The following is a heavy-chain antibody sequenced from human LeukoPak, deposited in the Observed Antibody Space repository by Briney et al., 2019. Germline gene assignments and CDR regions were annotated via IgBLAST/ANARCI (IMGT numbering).Heavy chain of an antibody. CDR3: ARAYSSASWFDP. CDR1: GGSISSSSYY. Sequence: SETLSLTCTVSGGSISSSSYYWGWIRHPPGKGLEWIGSIYYSGSPYYNPSLKSRVNISVDASKNQFSLKLSYVTAADTAVYYCARAYSSASWFDPWGQGTLVTVSS. CDR2: IYYSGSP. J-gene: IGHJ5*02. D-gene: IGHD6-19*01. V-gene: IGHV4-39*07.